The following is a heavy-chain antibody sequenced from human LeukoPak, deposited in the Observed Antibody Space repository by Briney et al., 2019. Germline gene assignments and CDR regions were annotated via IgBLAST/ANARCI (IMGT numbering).Heavy chain of an antibody. CDR2: IYYSGST. J-gene: IGHJ4*02. D-gene: IGHD6-13*01. CDR1: GGSISSSSYY. CDR3: AITPSHSSSWYGAFYY. Sequence: PSETLSLTCTVSGGSISSSSYYWGWIRQPPGKGLEWIGSIYYSGSTYYNPSLKSRVTISVDTSKNQFSLKLSSVTAADTAVYYCAITPSHSSSWYGAFYYWGQGTLVTVSS. V-gene: IGHV4-39*01.